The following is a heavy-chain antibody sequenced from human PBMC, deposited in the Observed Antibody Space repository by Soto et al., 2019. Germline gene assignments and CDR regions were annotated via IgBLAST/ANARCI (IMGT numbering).Heavy chain of an antibody. CDR1: GFTFSSYG. CDR2: ISYDGSNK. Sequence: PGGSLRLSCAASGFTFSSYGRHWVRQAPGKGQEWVAVISYDGSNKYYADSVKGRFTISRDNSKNTLYLQMNSLRAEDTAVYYYAIELTFRSIAARPIADYWGQGTLVTVSS. CDR3: AIELTFRSIAARPIADY. D-gene: IGHD6-6*01. V-gene: IGHV3-30*03. J-gene: IGHJ4*02.